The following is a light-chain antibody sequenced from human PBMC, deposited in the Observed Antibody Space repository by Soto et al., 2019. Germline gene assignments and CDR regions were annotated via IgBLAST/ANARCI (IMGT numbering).Light chain of an antibody. CDR1: SSDVGSYNR. CDR3: RSFTSSSTYV. J-gene: IGLJ1*01. CDR2: EVS. Sequence: QSALTQPPSVSGSPGQSVTISCSGTSSDVGSYNRVSWYQQPPGTAPKLMIYEVSNRPSGVPDRFSGSKSGNTASLTISGLQAEDEADYYFRSFTSSSTYVFGTGTKLTVL. V-gene: IGLV2-18*02.